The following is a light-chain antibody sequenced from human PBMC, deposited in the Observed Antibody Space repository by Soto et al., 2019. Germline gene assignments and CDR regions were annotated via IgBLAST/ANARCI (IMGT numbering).Light chain of an antibody. CDR1: QSLLHSNGYNY. V-gene: IGKV2-28*01. Sequence: DIVMTQSPLSLPVTPGEPASISCRSSQSLLHSNGYNYLDWYLQKPGQSPQLLIYLGSNRASGVPDRFSVSGSGTDFTLKISRVEAEDVGVYYCMQALRTPPTFGPGTKVDIK. J-gene: IGKJ3*01. CDR2: LGS. CDR3: MQALRTPPT.